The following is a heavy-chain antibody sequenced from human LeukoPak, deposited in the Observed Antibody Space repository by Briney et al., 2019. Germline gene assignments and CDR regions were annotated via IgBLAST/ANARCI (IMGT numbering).Heavy chain of an antibody. V-gene: IGHV3-23*01. CDR2: IANSGGST. D-gene: IGHD4-17*01. CDR3: AKDRGTTSSTSWFDP. J-gene: IGHJ5*02. CDR1: GFTFSSYA. Sequence: GGSLRLSCAASGFTFSSYAMSWVRQAPGKGLEWVSAIANSGGSTYYADSVQGRFTISRDNSKNTLYLQMNSLRAEDTAVYYCAKDRGTTSSTSWFDPWGQGTLVTVSS.